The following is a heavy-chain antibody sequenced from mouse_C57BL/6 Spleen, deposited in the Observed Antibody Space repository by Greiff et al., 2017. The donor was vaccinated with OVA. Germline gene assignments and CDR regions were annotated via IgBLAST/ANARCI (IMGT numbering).Heavy chain of an antibody. V-gene: IGHV1-26*01. J-gene: IGHJ2*01. Sequence: VQLQQSGPELVKPGASVKISCKASGYTFTDYYMNWVKQSHGKSLEWIGDINPNNGGTSYNQKFKGKATLTVDKSSSTAYMELRSLTSEDSAVYYCARRNYYYGSSLFDYWGQGTTLTVSS. CDR1: GYTFTDYY. CDR3: ARRNYYYGSSLFDY. CDR2: INPNNGGT. D-gene: IGHD1-1*01.